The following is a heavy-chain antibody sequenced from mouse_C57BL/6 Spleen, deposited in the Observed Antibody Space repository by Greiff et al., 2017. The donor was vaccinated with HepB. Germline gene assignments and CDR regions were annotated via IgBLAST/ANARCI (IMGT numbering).Heavy chain of an antibody. D-gene: IGHD1-1*01. Sequence: QVQLKQSGAELVRPGTSVKVSCKASGYAFTNYLIEWVKQRPGQGLEWIGVINPGSGGTNYNEKFKGKATLTADKSSSTAYMQLSSLTSEDSAVYFCARGEYYGSSGFAYWGQGTLVTVSA. CDR3: ARGEYYGSSGFAY. V-gene: IGHV1-54*01. J-gene: IGHJ3*01. CDR2: INPGSGGT. CDR1: GYAFTNYL.